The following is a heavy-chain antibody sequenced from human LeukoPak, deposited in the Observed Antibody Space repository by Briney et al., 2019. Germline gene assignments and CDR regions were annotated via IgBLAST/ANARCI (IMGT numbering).Heavy chain of an antibody. CDR3: AREGRSSSWSYYFDY. CDR2: IWHDVSNR. D-gene: IGHD2-2*01. CDR1: GFTFSSYG. J-gene: IGHJ4*02. V-gene: IGHV3-33*01. Sequence: GGSLRLSCAASGFTFSSYGMHWVRQAPGKGLEWVAAIWHDVSNRYYADSVKGRFTISRDNSRKTVSLQMSSLGPEDTAVYYCAREGRSSSWSYYFDYWGQGTLVTVSS.